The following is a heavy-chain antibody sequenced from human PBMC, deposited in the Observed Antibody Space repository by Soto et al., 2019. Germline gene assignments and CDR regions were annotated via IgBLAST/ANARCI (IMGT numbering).Heavy chain of an antibody. CDR2: IYYSGST. CDR3: ARVGGINWFDP. V-gene: IGHV4-31*03. J-gene: IGHJ5*02. D-gene: IGHD3-16*01. Sequence: QVQLQESGPGLVKPSQTLSLTCTVSGGSISSGGYYWSWIRRHPGKGLEWIGYIYYSGSTYYNPSLKGRVTLSVDTSKNQFSLKLSSVTAADTAVYYCARVGGINWFDPWGQGTLVTVSS. CDR1: GGSISSGGYY.